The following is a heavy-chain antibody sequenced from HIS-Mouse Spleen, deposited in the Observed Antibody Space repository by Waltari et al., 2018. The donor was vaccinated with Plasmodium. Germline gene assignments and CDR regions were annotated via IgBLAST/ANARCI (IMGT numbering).Heavy chain of an antibody. V-gene: IGHV3-53*01. CDR2: IYSGGST. CDR3: ARGMKSSSSAFDI. D-gene: IGHD6-6*01. CDR1: GFTASRNY. J-gene: IGHJ3*02. Sequence: VQLVESGGGLIQPGGSMRLSCLAPGFTASRNYLTWVRPAPGKGLEWVSVIYSGGSTYYADSVKGRFTISRDNSKNTLYLQMNSLRAEDTAVYYCARGMKSSSSAFDIWGQGTMVTVSS.